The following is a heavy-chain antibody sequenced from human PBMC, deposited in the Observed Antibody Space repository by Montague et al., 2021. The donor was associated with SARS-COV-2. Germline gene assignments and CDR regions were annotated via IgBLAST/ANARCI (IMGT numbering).Heavy chain of an antibody. CDR1: GGSFSGYY. J-gene: IGHJ6*02. CDR3: ARALPVTTFFYSYYGMDV. CDR2: INHSGST. D-gene: IGHD4-17*01. V-gene: IGHV4-34*01. Sequence: SETLSLTCAVYGGSFSGYYWSWIRQPPGKGLEWIGEINHSGSTNYNPSLKSRVTISVDTSKNLFSLELSSVTAADTAVYYCARALPVTTFFYSYYGMDVWGQGTTVTLSS.